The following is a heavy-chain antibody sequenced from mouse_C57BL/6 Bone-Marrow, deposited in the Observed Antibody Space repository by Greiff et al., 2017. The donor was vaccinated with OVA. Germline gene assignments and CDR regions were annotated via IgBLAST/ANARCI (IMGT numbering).Heavy chain of an antibody. Sequence: VQLQQPGAELVKPGASVKLSCKASGYTFTSYWMHWVKQRPGQGLEWIGMIHPNSGSTNYNEKFKSKATLTVDKSSSTAYMQLSSLTSEDSAVYYCARRGLLVYAMDYWGQGTSVTVSS. CDR2: IHPNSGST. V-gene: IGHV1-64*01. CDR3: ARRGLLVYAMDY. J-gene: IGHJ4*01. D-gene: IGHD2-3*01. CDR1: GYTFTSYW.